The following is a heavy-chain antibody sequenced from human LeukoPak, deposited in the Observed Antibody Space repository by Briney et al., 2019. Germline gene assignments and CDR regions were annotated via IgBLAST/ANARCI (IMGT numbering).Heavy chain of an antibody. CDR3: AGDDPDRAEGYYASGRLVS. Sequence: ASVKVSCKASGYTFTGYYIHWVRQAPGQGPEWMGVISPRGGTAIYAEKLQGRVTVTRDTSTSTVYMELSRLRSEDTAVYFCAGDDPDRAEGYYASGRLVSWGQGTLVTVSS. J-gene: IGHJ5*02. CDR1: GYTFTGYY. V-gene: IGHV1-46*04. D-gene: IGHD3-10*01. CDR2: ISPRGGTA.